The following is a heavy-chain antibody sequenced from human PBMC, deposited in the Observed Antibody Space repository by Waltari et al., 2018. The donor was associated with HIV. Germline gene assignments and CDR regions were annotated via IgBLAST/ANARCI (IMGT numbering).Heavy chain of an antibody. CDR3: ARDRPDIVLMLYAIPGRRKSYGMDV. D-gene: IGHD2-8*01. J-gene: IGHJ6*02. CDR1: GGSISSSSYY. CDR2: IYYSGGT. Sequence: QLQLQESGPGLVKPSETLSLTCTVSGGSISSSSYYWGWIRQPPGKGLEWIGSIYYSGGTYDNPSRKSRVTISVETSKNQFSLKLSSVTAADTAVYYCARDRPDIVLMLYAIPGRRKSYGMDVWGQGTTVTVSS. V-gene: IGHV4-39*07.